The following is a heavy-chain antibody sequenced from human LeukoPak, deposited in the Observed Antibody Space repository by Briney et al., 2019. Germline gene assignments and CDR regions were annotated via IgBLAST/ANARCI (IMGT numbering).Heavy chain of an antibody. Sequence: GGSLRLSCAASGFIFSSYAMSWVRQAPGKGLVWVSRINGDGSSTSYADSVRGRFTISRDNAKSTVHLQMNSLRAEDTAVYYCARAVSGHYGMFDYWGQGTLVTVSS. J-gene: IGHJ4*02. V-gene: IGHV3-74*01. CDR3: ARAVSGHYGMFDY. CDR1: GFIFSSYA. D-gene: IGHD3-10*01. CDR2: INGDGSST.